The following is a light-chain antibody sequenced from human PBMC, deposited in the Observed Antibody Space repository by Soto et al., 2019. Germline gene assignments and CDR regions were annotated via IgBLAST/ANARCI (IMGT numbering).Light chain of an antibody. CDR3: QQFGTSPLVT. J-gene: IGKJ3*01. CDR2: DVS. V-gene: IGKV1-5*01. CDR1: SSSKW. Sequence: DIQMTQSPSTLAASVGDTVTMTCRSSSKWLAWYQKKPWKAPKFLIYDVSNLERGVPPRFSGSTSGAESTLTITGLQPDDFAVYYGQQFGTSPLVTFGPGTKVDIK.